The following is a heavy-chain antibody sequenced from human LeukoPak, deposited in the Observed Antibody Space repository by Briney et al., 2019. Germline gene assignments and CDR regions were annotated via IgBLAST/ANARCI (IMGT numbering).Heavy chain of an antibody. CDR3: AKEGETRFGELFLYYYYYMDV. CDR2: INWNGGST. CDR1: GFTFDDYG. D-gene: IGHD3-10*01. V-gene: IGHV3-20*04. J-gene: IGHJ6*03. Sequence: GGSLRLSCAASGFTFDDYGMSWVRQAPGKGLEWVSGINWNGGSTGYADSVKGRFTISRDNSKNTLYLQMNSLRAEDTAVYYCAKEGETRFGELFLYYYYYMDVWGKGTTVTISS.